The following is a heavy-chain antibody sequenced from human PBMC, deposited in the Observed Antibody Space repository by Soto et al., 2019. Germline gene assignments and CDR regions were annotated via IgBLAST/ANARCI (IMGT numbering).Heavy chain of an antibody. J-gene: IGHJ4*02. D-gene: IGHD1-1*01. Sequence: QITLKESGPTLVKPTQTLTLTCTFSGFSLSTSGVSLGWVRQPPRKALEWLALIYWDNDKRYSPFLESRLTITKATSKNQVGLTMTNMDPVDTAKYYCGHSGQLERTRGRWGQGTLVTVSS. CDR2: IYWDNDK. CDR1: GFSLSTSGVS. CDR3: GHSGQLERTRGR. V-gene: IGHV2-5*02.